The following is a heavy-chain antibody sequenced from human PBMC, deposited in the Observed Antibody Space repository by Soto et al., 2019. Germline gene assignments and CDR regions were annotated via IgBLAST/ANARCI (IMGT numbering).Heavy chain of an antibody. J-gene: IGHJ6*02. CDR2: IWYDGSNK. D-gene: IGHD2-8*01. Sequence: QVQLVESGGGVVQPGRSLRLSCAASGFTFSSYGMHWVRQAPGKGLEWVAVIWYDGSNKYYADSVKGRFTISRDNSKNKVNLQMNRLIDEDTAVDYGASAAMGYCTNDVCYTGVGVMDVWGQGTTVTVSS. V-gene: IGHV3-33*01. CDR3: ASAAMGYCTNDVCYTGVGVMDV. CDR1: GFTFSSYG.